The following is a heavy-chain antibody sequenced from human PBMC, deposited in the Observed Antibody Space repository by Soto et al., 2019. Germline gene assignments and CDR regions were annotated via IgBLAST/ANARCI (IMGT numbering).Heavy chain of an antibody. J-gene: IGHJ6*02. CDR1: GGTFSTFA. CDR3: ASGVYGDDRAYFYYGLDV. V-gene: IGHV1-69*01. D-gene: IGHD4-17*01. CDR2: IIPIFDTP. Sequence: QVHLVQSGAEVKKPGSSVRVSCKASGGTFSTFAISWVRQAPGQGLQWMGGIIPIFDTPNYAQNFQGRVTITADESTRTGYVERSGRRSEDTAVYYCASGVYGDDRAYFYYGLDVWGQGTTVTVPS.